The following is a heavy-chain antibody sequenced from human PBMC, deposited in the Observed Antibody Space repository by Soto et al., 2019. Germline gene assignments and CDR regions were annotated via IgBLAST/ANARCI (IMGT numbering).Heavy chain of an antibody. CDR1: GYTFTSYD. J-gene: IGHJ4*02. CDR2: MNPNSGNT. D-gene: IGHD3-22*01. Sequence: GASVKVSCKASGYTFTSYDINWVRQATGQGLAWMGWMNPNSGNTGYAQKFQGRVTMTRNTSISTGYMELSSLRSDDTAVYYCAREVYYYDSSGPRVLWFFDYWGQGTLVTVSS. V-gene: IGHV1-8*01. CDR3: AREVYYYDSSGPRVLWFFDY.